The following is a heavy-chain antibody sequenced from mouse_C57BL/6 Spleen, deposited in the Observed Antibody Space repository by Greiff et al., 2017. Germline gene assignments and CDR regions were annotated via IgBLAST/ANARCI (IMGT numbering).Heavy chain of an antibody. D-gene: IGHD2-3*01. Sequence: QVQLQQPGAELVKPGASVKMSCKASGYTFTTYPIEWMKQNHGKSLEWIGNFHPYNDDTKYNEKFKGKATLTVEKSSSTVYLGLSRLTSNDSAVYYCAMKIYDGYYHYWGQGTTLTVSS. V-gene: IGHV1-47*01. CDR1: GYTFTTYP. J-gene: IGHJ2*01. CDR3: AMKIYDGYYHY. CDR2: FHPYNDDT.